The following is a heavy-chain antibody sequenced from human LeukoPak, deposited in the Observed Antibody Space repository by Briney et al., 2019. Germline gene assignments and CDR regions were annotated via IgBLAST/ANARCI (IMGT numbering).Heavy chain of an antibody. V-gene: IGHV3-74*01. CDR1: GFNLSNYL. CDR3: ARELPFDY. D-gene: IGHD2-15*01. J-gene: IGHJ4*02. CDR2: IKSDGSRT. Sequence: GSLGLSWAGSGFNLSNYLIHLVRQTPRKGLVWVSRIKSDGSRTDYADSVKGRFTISRDNAKNTLYLQMNSLRAEDTAVYYCARELPFDYWGQGTLVTVSS.